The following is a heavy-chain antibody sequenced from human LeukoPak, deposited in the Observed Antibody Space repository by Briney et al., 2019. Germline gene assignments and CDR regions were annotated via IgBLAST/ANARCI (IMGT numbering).Heavy chain of an antibody. Sequence: PSETLSLTCTVYGDSISRGYYWSWIRQPPGKGLEWIGSMYYSGSTYYNPSLKSRVTISVDTSKNQFSLKLSSVTAADTAVYYCARSPDYYDSSGYIDYWGQGTLVTVSS. V-gene: IGHV4-38-2*02. CDR3: ARSPDYYDSSGYIDY. CDR2: MYYSGST. J-gene: IGHJ4*02. CDR1: GDSISRGYY. D-gene: IGHD3-22*01.